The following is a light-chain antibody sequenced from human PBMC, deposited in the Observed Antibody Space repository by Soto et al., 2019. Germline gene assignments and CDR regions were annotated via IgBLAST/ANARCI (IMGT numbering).Light chain of an antibody. CDR2: GTS. CDR1: QSISDY. J-gene: IGKJ2*01. CDR3: QQSYTTANT. Sequence: DIQMTQFPSSLSASVGDRVTITCRASQSISDYLNWYQKKPGKAPKLLIYGTSYLQSEVPSRFSGRGSGTDFTLTISSLQLEDFATYFCQQSYTTANTFGQGTRLEIK. V-gene: IGKV1-39*01.